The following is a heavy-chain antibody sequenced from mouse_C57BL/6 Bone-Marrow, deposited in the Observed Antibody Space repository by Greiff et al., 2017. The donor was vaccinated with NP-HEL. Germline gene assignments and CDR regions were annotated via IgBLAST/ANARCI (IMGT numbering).Heavy chain of an antibody. J-gene: IGHJ1*03. Sequence: QVHVKQSGAELARPGASVKLSCKASGYTFTSYGISWVKQRTGQGLEWIGEIYPRSGNTYYNEKFKGKATLTADKSSSTAYMELRSLTSEDSAVYFCAISSYRYFDVWGTGTTVTVSS. CDR1: GYTFTSYG. V-gene: IGHV1-81*01. D-gene: IGHD1-1*01. CDR2: IYPRSGNT. CDR3: AISSYRYFDV.